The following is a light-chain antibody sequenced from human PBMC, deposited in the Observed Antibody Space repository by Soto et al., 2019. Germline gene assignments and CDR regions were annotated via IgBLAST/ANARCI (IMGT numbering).Light chain of an antibody. Sequence: QSALTQPASVSGSPGQSITISCTGTNSDVGGYNYVSWYQQRPGKAPKLIISEVSARPSGVSNRFSGSKSGNTASLTISGLQAEDAADYFCSSYPRRSTLVFGVGTKLTVL. J-gene: IGLJ3*02. CDR2: EVS. CDR3: SSYPRRSTLV. V-gene: IGLV2-14*01. CDR1: NSDVGGYNY.